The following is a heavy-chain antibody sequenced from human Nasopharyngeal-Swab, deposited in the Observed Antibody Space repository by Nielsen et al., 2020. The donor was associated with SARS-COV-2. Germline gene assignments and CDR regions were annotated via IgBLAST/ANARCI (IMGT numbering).Heavy chain of an antibody. V-gene: IGHV1-18*04. CDR3: ATSATFGPGGAGDY. CDR2: ITVKNGNA. J-gene: IGHJ4*02. CDR1: DYSFNKNT. D-gene: IGHD2-8*02. Sequence: ASVKVSCKASDYSFNKNTVSWVRQGPGQGLEWMGWITVKNGNALYAETLQGRITMTTDTSTNTAYMELRSLRSDDTAVYYCATSATFGPGGAGDYWGQGTLVTVSS.